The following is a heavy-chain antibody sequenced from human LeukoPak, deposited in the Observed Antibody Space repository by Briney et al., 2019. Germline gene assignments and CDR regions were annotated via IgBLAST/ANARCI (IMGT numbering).Heavy chain of an antibody. V-gene: IGHV3-11*04. CDR1: GFTFSDYY. J-gene: IGHJ4*02. D-gene: IGHD1-7*01. CDR2: ISSSGSTI. CDR3: ARDLTGTTTVY. Sequence: GGSLRLACAASGFTFSDYYMSWIRQAPGKGLEGVAYISSSGSTIYYADSAEGRFTISRDNAKNSLYLQMNSLRAEDTAVYYCARDLTGTTTVYWGQGTLVTVSS.